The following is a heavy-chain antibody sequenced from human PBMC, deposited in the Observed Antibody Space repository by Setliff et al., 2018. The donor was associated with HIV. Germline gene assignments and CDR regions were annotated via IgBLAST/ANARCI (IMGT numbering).Heavy chain of an antibody. V-gene: IGHV4-30-4*08. J-gene: IGHJ4*02. D-gene: IGHD4-17*01. CDR1: GGSISSDDYY. CDR2: ITYSGSA. Sequence: PSETLSLTCTVSGGSISSDDYYWNWIRQPPGKGLEWIGYITYSGSAYYNPSLKSRVTISIDTSNNQISLRLSSVTAADTAMYYCARRIYGNNPYFDYWSQGTLVTSPQ. CDR3: ARRIYGNNPYFDY.